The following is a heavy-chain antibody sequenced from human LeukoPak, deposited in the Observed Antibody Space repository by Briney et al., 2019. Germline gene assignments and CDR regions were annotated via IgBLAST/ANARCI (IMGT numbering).Heavy chain of an antibody. V-gene: IGHV4-39*01. Sequence: PSETLSLTCTVSGGSISSSSYYWGWIRQPPGKGLEWIGSIYYSGSTYYNPSLKSRVTISVDTSKNQFSLKLSSVTAADTAVYYCARPLKGYYGSGSYYASDYWGQGTLVTVSS. D-gene: IGHD3-10*01. CDR1: GGSISSSSYY. J-gene: IGHJ4*02. CDR3: ARPLKGYYGSGSYYASDY. CDR2: IYYSGST.